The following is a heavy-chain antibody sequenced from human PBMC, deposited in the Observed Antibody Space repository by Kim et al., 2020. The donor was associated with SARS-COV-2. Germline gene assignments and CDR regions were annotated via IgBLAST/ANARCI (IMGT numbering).Heavy chain of an antibody. J-gene: IGHJ6*02. V-gene: IGHV4-59*01. Sequence: STPDLKIRVTFPVDTSKNQFSLKLSSVTAADTAVYYLARDGNYEYGMDVWGPGTTVTVSS. D-gene: IGHD3-22*01. CDR3: ARDGNYEYGMDV.